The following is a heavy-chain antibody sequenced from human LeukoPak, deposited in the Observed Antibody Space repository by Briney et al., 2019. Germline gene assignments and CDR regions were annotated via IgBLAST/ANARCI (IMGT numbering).Heavy chain of an antibody. D-gene: IGHD2-15*01. J-gene: IGHJ4*02. Sequence: SETLSLTCTVSGGSISSYYWSWIRQPPGKGLEWIGYIYYSGSTNYNPSLKSRVTISVDTSKNQFSLKLSSVTAADTAVYYCARLDYCSGDSCYLGYFDYWGQGTLVTVSS. CDR3: ARLDYCSGDSCYLGYFDY. CDR1: GGSISSYY. CDR2: IYYSGST. V-gene: IGHV4-59*01.